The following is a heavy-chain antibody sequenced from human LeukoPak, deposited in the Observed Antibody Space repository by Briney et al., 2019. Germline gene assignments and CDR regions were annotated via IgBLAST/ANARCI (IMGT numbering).Heavy chain of an antibody. V-gene: IGHV4-59*08. Sequence: SETLSLTCTVSGGSISSYYWSWIRQPPGKGLEWIGYIYYSGSTNYNPSLKSRVTISVDTSKNQFSLKLSSVTAADTAVYYCASGYYGSGSYYTPFDYWGQGTLVTVSS. CDR1: GGSISSYY. D-gene: IGHD3-10*01. J-gene: IGHJ4*02. CDR3: ASGYYGSGSYYTPFDY. CDR2: IYYSGST.